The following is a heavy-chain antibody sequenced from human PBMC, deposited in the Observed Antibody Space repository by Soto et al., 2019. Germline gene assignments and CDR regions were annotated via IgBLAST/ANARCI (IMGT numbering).Heavy chain of an antibody. CDR2: ISAYNGQT. J-gene: IGHJ5*02. Sequence: QVQLVQSGAEVKKPGASVKVSCKASGYPFDMYGINWVRQAPGQRLEWMGWISAYNGQTDYAQNFQRRVTMATDTSTNTAYMELRNLRSDDTAVYYCARDPHEFWSSYFFDPLGPGTLVTVSS. CDR3: ARDPHEFWSSYFFDP. V-gene: IGHV1-18*01. D-gene: IGHD3-3*01. CDR1: GYPFDMYG.